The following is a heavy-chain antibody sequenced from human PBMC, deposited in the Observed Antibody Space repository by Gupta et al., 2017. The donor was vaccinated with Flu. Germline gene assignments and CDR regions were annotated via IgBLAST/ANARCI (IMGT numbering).Heavy chain of an antibody. V-gene: IGHV3-30*18. Sequence: QVQLVQSGGGVVQPGRSLGLSCSVSGFTFSNYGVHWVRQAPGKGLEWVAVISHDGSNKYYADSVKGRFTISRDISKNTLYLRMNSLRPEDTAVYYCAKDRSRGTFFYFYGMDVWGQGTKGTVSS. CDR2: ISHDGSNK. CDR3: AKDRSRGTFFYFYGMDV. CDR1: GFTFSNYG. D-gene: IGHD3-16*02. J-gene: IGHJ6*02.